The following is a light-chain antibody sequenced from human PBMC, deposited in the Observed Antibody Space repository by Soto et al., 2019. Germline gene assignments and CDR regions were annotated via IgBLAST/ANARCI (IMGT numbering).Light chain of an antibody. Sequence: DIQMTQSPSTLSASVGDRVTITCRASQSISSWLAWYQQKPGKDPNLLIYDDSSLQSGVPSRFSGIGSGTEFTLTISSLQPDDFATYYCQQYNSHWTVGQGTKVDIK. CDR2: DDS. J-gene: IGKJ1*01. CDR1: QSISSW. V-gene: IGKV1-5*01. CDR3: QQYNSHWT.